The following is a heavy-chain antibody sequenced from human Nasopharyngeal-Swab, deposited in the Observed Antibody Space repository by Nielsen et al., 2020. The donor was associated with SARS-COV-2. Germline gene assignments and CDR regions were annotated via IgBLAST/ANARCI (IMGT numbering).Heavy chain of an antibody. CDR1: GFPFSRYW. CDR3: ARDLAGRDSG. V-gene: IGHV3-74*01. J-gene: IGHJ4*02. CDR2: TNEDGSIT. Sequence: LKISCAASGFPFSRYWMHWVRQVPGKGLMWVSRTNEDGSITNYADSVKGRFTISRDNAKNTLYLQMNSLRADDTALYYCARDLAGRDSGWGQGTLVTVSS. D-gene: IGHD2-21*02.